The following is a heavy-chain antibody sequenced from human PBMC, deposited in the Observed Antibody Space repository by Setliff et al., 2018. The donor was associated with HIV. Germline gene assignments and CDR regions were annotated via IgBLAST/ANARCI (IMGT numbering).Heavy chain of an antibody. D-gene: IGHD2-15*01. Sequence: PGESLRLSCVASGFTFGPFWMHWVRQTPGKGLEWVAHTNGDGATIRYADSVKGRLTISRDNAKNTLYLQMNSLAAEDTAVYYCARDRGYPDSFNIWGQGTTVTVSS. CDR3: ARDRGYPDSFNI. V-gene: IGHV3-74*01. CDR2: TNGDGATI. J-gene: IGHJ3*02. CDR1: GFTFGPFW.